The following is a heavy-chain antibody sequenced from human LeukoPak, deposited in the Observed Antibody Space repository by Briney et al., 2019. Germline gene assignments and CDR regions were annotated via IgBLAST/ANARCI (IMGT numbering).Heavy chain of an antibody. V-gene: IGHV3-21*01. CDR3: AREASSSSWYYFDY. D-gene: IGHD6-13*01. CDR1: GFTFSNYS. J-gene: IGHJ4*02. Sequence: GGSLRLSCAASGFTFSNYSMNWVRQAPGKGLEWVPSISSCSSYIYYADSVKGRFTISRDNAKNSLYLQMKSLRAEDTAVYYCAREASSSSWYYFDYWGQGTLVTVSS. CDR2: ISSCSSYI.